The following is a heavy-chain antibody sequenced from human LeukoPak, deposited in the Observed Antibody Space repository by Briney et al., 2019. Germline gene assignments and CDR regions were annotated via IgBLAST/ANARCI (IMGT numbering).Heavy chain of an antibody. Sequence: GASVKVCCKASGYTFTGYYMHWVRQAPGQGLELMGWINPNSGGTNYAQKFQGRVTMTRDTSISTAYMELSRLRSDDTAVYYCARGDCSSTSCYDWFDPWGQGTLVTVSS. CDR2: INPNSGGT. D-gene: IGHD2-2*01. V-gene: IGHV1-2*02. CDR1: GYTFTGYY. CDR3: ARGDCSSTSCYDWFDP. J-gene: IGHJ5*02.